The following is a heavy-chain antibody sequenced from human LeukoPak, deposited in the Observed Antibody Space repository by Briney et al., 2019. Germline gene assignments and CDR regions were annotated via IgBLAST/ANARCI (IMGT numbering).Heavy chain of an antibody. Sequence: ASVKVSCKASGYTFTSYGISWVRQAPGQGLEWMGWISAYNGNTNYAQKLQGRVTMTTDTSTSTAYMELRSLRSDDTAVYYCARTNSNRYYYYGMDVWGQGTTVTVSS. J-gene: IGHJ6*02. CDR2: ISAYNGNT. CDR3: ARTNSNRYYYYGMDV. D-gene: IGHD4-11*01. V-gene: IGHV1-18*01. CDR1: GYTFTSYG.